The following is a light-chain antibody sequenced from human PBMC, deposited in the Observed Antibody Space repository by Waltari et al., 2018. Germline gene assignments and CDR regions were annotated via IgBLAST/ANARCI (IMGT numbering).Light chain of an antibody. CDR1: QSLSSW. Sequence: DIQMTQSPSTLSASVGDRVTITCRASQSLSSWFDWYQQKPGKAPKLLIYEASTLESGLPSRFSGSGSGTEFTLTISSLQPDDSATYFCQQYNRYPYTFGQGTKLEIK. CDR2: EAS. J-gene: IGKJ2*01. V-gene: IGKV1-5*03. CDR3: QQYNRYPYT.